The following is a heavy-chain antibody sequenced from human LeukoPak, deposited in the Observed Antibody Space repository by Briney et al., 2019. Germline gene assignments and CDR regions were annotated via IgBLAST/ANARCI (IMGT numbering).Heavy chain of an antibody. V-gene: IGHV4-39*01. J-gene: IGHJ4*02. Sequence: SETLSLTCTVSGGSISSSSYYWGWIRQPPGKGLEWIGSNYYSESTYYNPSLKSRVTISVDKSKNQFSLKLSSVTAADTAVYYCARHPVVPAVPVPFDYWGQGTLVTVPS. CDR3: ARHPVVPAVPVPFDY. D-gene: IGHD2-2*01. CDR1: GGSISSSSYY. CDR2: NYYSEST.